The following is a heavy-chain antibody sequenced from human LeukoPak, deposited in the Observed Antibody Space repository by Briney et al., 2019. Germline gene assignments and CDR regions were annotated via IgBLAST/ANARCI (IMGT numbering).Heavy chain of an antibody. Sequence: KPGGSLRLSRAASGFTFSSYAMSWVRQAPGKGLEWVSAISGSGGSTYYADSVKGRFTISRDNSKNTLYLQMNSLRAEDTAVYYCAKDSFKAVAGSFDYWGQGPLVTVSS. CDR1: GFTFSSYA. D-gene: IGHD6-19*01. CDR3: AKDSFKAVAGSFDY. J-gene: IGHJ4*02. V-gene: IGHV3-23*01. CDR2: ISGSGGST.